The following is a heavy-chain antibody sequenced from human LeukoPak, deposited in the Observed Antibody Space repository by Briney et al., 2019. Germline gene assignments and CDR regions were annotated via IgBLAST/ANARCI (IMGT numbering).Heavy chain of an antibody. CDR1: GYSFTGYY. CDR3: ARELTSGYDAFDI. D-gene: IGHD5-12*01. Sequence: GASVKVSCEASGYSFTGYYMHWVRQAPGQGLEWMGSINPNSGGTNYAQKFQGRVTMTRDTSISTAYMDLSRLRSDDTAVYYCARELTSGYDAFDIWGQGTMVTVSS. CDR2: INPNSGGT. V-gene: IGHV1-2*02. J-gene: IGHJ3*02.